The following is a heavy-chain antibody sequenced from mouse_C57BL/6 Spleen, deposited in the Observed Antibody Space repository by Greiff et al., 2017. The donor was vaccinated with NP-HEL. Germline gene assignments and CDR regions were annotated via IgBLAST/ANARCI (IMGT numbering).Heavy chain of an antibody. D-gene: IGHD2-10*02. CDR2: IYPGSGST. Sequence: QVQLQQPGAELVKPGASVKMSCKASGYTFTSYWITWVKQRPGQGLEWIGDIYPGSGSTNYNEKFKSKATVTVDTSSSTAYMQLSSLTSEDSAVYYCAREEYGIIWFAYWGQGTLVTVSA. V-gene: IGHV1-55*01. CDR3: AREEYGIIWFAY. J-gene: IGHJ3*01. CDR1: GYTFTSYW.